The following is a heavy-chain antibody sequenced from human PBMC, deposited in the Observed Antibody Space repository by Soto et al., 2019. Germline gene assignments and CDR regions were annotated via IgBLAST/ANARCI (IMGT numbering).Heavy chain of an antibody. Sequence: QVQLQESGPGLVKPSQTLSLTCTVSGGSISSGDYYWSWIRQPPGKGLEWIGYIYYSGSTYYNPSLKSRVTISVDTSKNQFSLKRSSVTDADTAVYYCARGGISPLYVDYHGFEYWGQGTLVTVSS. D-gene: IGHD4-17*01. V-gene: IGHV4-30-4*01. CDR1: GGSISSGDYY. J-gene: IGHJ4*02. CDR2: IYYSGST. CDR3: ARGGISPLYVDYHGFEY.